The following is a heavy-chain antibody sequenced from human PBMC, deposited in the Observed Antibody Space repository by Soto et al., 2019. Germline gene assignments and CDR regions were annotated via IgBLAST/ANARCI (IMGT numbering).Heavy chain of an antibody. Sequence: QVQLVESGGGVVQPGRSLRLSCAASGFTFSSYGMHWVRQAPGKGLEWVAAISYDGSNKYYADSVKGRFTIFRDNSKNTLYLQMNSLRAEDTAVYYCACRIRFLEWLFPDYWGQGTLVTVSS. V-gene: IGHV3-30*03. CDR3: ACRIRFLEWLFPDY. CDR2: ISYDGSNK. D-gene: IGHD3-3*01. CDR1: GFTFSSYG. J-gene: IGHJ4*02.